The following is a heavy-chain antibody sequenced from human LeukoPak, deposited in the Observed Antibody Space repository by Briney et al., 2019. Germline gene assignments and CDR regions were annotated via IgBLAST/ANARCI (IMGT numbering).Heavy chain of an antibody. CDR3: ARHYDYVWGSYRPSGYYFDY. CDR1: GDSISSSGYY. D-gene: IGHD3-16*02. Sequence: ASETLSLTCTVSGDSISSSGYYWGWIRQPPGKGLEWIGSMSHSGNTYFNPSLKSRVTISVDASKNQFSLKLSSVTAADTAVYYCARHYDYVWGSYRPSGYYFDYWGQGTLVTVSS. CDR2: MSHSGNT. J-gene: IGHJ4*02. V-gene: IGHV4-39*01.